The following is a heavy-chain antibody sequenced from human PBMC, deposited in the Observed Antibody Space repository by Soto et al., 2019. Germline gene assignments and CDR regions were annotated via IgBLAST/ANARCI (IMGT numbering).Heavy chain of an antibody. CDR3: ARDGWGSGRALHV. V-gene: IGHV3-30-3*01. J-gene: IGHJ6*02. CDR2: ISYDGSNK. Sequence: QVQLVESGGGVVQPGRSLRLSCAASGFTFSSYAMHWVRQATGKVLEWVAVISYDGSNKYYADSVKGRFTISRDNSKNTLYLQMNSLRAEDTAVYYCARDGWGSGRALHVSGQGTTVTVSS. D-gene: IGHD3-10*01. CDR1: GFTFSSYA.